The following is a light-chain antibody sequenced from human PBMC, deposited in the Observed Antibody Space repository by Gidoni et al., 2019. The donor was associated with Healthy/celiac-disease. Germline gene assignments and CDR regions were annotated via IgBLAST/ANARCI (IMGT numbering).Light chain of an antibody. Sequence: AIQLTQSPSSLSASVGDRVTITCRASQSISIDLDWYQQKPGKAPKLLIYAASSLESGVPSRFSGTGSGTDFTLTISSLQPEDFATYYCQQFYSYPQTFGPGTKVEIK. CDR3: QQFYSYPQT. V-gene: IGKV1-13*02. CDR2: AAS. CDR1: QSISID. J-gene: IGKJ3*01.